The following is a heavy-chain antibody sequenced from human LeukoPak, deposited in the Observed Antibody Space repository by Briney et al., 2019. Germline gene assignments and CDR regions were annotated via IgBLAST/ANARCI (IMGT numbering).Heavy chain of an antibody. J-gene: IGHJ4*02. D-gene: IGHD6-19*01. CDR1: GGSISSSIYY. V-gene: IGHV4-39*07. Sequence: KSSETLSLTCTVSGGSISSSIYYWSWLRQPPGKGLEWIGYISHGGSTSYSPSLKSRVTISMDTSKNHLSLRLSSVTAADTAVYYCARGVVRYSTGWFSSPPPVLDYWGQGTLVTVSS. CDR3: ARGVVRYSTGWFSSPPPVLDY. CDR2: ISHGGST.